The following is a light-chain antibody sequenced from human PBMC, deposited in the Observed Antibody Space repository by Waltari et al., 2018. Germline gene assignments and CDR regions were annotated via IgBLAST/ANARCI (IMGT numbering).Light chain of an antibody. CDR1: RSNIGAGHD. CDR2: RNN. V-gene: IGLV1-47*01. CDR3: AAWDDNLSVV. J-gene: IGLJ2*01. Sequence: QSVLTQPPSVSGAPGQRVTISCTGSRSNIGAGHDLHWYQQLPGTAPRLLIYRNNLRPSGVPDRFSGSKSGTSASLAISGLRPEDEGDYYCAAWDDNLSVVFGGVTKLTVL.